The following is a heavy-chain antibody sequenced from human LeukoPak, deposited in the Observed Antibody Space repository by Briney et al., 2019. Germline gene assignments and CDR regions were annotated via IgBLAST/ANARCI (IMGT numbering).Heavy chain of an antibody. D-gene: IGHD3-10*01. CDR2: ISSSSSYI. V-gene: IGHV3-21*01. CDR1: GFTFSSYS. J-gene: IGHJ6*03. Sequence: GGSLRLSCAASGFTFSSYSMNWVRQAPGKGLEWVSSISSSSSYIYYADSVKGRFTISGDNAKNSLYLQMNSLRAEDTAVYYCARWYGVIYYYYMDVWGKGTTVTVSS. CDR3: ARWYGVIYYYYMDV.